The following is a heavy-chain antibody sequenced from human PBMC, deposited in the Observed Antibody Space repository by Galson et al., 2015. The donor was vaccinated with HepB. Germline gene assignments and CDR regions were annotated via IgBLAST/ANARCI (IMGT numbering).Heavy chain of an antibody. CDR1: GYTFTINV. CDR3: PRDRDYRFDY. J-gene: IGHJ4*02. V-gene: IGHV1-18*01. CDR2: ISANSGNT. D-gene: IGHD3-16*02. Sequence: VKVSCKASGYTFTINVISWLRQAPGQGLEWMGWISANSGNTNYAENFQVRVTLTRDTSTTTAYLDLRNLRSDDTDTYYCPRDRDYRFDYWGQGTLVTVSS.